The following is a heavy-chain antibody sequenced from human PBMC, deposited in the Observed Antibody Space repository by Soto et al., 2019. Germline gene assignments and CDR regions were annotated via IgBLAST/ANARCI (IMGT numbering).Heavy chain of an antibody. CDR1: GGTFSTYA. CDR3: ARPKGSYSSGYYYFDY. J-gene: IGHJ4*02. V-gene: IGHV1-69*13. D-gene: IGHD6-19*01. Sequence: VKVSCKTSGGTFSTYAIYGVRQAPGQGLEWMGAIIPLFGTADYAQKFQGRVTITADESTSTAYMELSSLRSEDTAVYYCARPKGSYSSGYYYFDYWGQGTLVTVSS. CDR2: IIPLFGTA.